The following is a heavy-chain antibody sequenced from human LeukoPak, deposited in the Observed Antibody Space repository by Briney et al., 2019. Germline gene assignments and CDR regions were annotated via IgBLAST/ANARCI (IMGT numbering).Heavy chain of an antibody. D-gene: IGHD3-3*01. J-gene: IGHJ4*02. CDR3: ARGGTIFGVDPFDY. Sequence: SETLSLTCTVSGGSITSSYWSWIRQSPGEALEWVGFIHHNGNTNYNPSLNSRVTISIDTSKNQFSLWLRSVTAADTAVYYCARGGTIFGVDPFDYWGQGILVTVSS. CDR1: GGSITSSY. V-gene: IGHV4-59*01. CDR2: IHHNGNT.